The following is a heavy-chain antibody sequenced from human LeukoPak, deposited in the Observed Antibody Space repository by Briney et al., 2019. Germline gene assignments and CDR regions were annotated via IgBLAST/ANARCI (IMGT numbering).Heavy chain of an antibody. V-gene: IGHV3-30*02. CDR3: ATDGGKWELLFDY. D-gene: IGHD1-26*01. CDR1: GFNG. J-gene: IGHJ4*02. CDR2: MQYDGSDK. Sequence: GGSLRLSCAVSGFNGMHWVRRAPGKGLEWVAFMQYDGSDKSYADSVKGRFTISRDNSKNTLYLQMNSLRPEDTAVYSCATDGGKWELLFDYWGQGTLVTVSS.